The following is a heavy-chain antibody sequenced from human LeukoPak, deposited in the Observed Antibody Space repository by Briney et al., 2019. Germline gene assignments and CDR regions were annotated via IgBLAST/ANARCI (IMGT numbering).Heavy chain of an antibody. V-gene: IGHV3-66*01. CDR2: IYSGGST. CDR1: GFTFSNHA. CDR3: ARDNYDILTGYYKPDYYYGMDV. D-gene: IGHD3-9*01. J-gene: IGHJ6*02. Sequence: EGSLGLSCAASGFTFSNHAMSWVRQAPGKGLEWVSVIYSGGSTYYADSVKGRFTISRDNSKNTLYLQMNSLRAEDTAVYYCARDNYDILTGYYKPDYYYGMDVWGQGTTVTVSS.